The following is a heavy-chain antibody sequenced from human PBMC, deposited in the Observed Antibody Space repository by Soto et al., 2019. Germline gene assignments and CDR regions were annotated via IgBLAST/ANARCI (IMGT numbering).Heavy chain of an antibody. Sequence: QVQLVQSGAEVKKPGSSVKVSCKASGGIFSTYAISWLRQAPGQGLEWMGGIIPLFGTPNYAQRFQGRVTITADESTSRAYMELSRLRSEDTSVYYCARDRDDYCSGNYYNRIDFWGQGTLVTVSS. CDR1: GGIFSTYA. V-gene: IGHV1-69*01. D-gene: IGHD3-10*01. CDR2: IIPLFGTP. CDR3: ARDRDDYCSGNYYNRIDF. J-gene: IGHJ4*02.